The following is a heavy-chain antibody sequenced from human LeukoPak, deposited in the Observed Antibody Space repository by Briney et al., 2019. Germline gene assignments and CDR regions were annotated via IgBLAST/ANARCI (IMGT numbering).Heavy chain of an antibody. Sequence: KPSETLSLTCTVSGGSIGTYYWSWVRQSPGKGLEWIGYIYVTGNGYNPYLQSRVTISVDTSRNQFFLKMSSVTAADTAVYYCARHIGGGIEDMDVWGKGTKVTVSS. CDR3: ARHIGGGIEDMDV. J-gene: IGHJ6*03. CDR1: GGSIGTYY. D-gene: IGHD3-16*02. CDR2: IYVTGN. V-gene: IGHV4-59*08.